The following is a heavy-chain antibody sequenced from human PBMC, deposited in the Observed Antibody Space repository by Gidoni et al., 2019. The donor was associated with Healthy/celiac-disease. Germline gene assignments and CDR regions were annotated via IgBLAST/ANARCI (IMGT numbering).Heavy chain of an antibody. V-gene: IGHV4-34*01. CDR2: INHSGST. D-gene: IGHD1-7*01. CDR3: ARVRDGSPHPELFDY. Sequence: QVQPQQWCAGLLKPSETLSLTCAVYCGAFSGYYWSWNRQPPGKGLEWSGEINHSGSTNYNPSLKSRVTISVDTSKNQFSLKLSSVTAADTAVYYCARVRDGSPHPELFDYWGQGTLVTVSS. J-gene: IGHJ4*02. CDR1: CGAFSGYY.